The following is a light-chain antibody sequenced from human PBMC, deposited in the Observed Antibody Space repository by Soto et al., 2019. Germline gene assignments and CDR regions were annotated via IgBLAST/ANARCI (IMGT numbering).Light chain of an antibody. V-gene: IGLV1-47*01. Sequence: QSVLTQPPSASGTPGQRVTISCSGSSSNIGSNYVYWYQQLPGTAPKLLIYRNNQRPSGVPDRFSGSKSGTSASLAISGLRSEDEADYYCAGWEDSLSGWVFGGGTKLTVL. CDR2: RNN. J-gene: IGLJ3*02. CDR1: SSNIGSNY. CDR3: AGWEDSLSGWV.